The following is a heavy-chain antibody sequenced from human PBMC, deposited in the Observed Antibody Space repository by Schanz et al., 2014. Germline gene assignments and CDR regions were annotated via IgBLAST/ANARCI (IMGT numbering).Heavy chain of an antibody. CDR1: GFTFRNYA. J-gene: IGHJ4*02. D-gene: IGHD3-22*01. CDR3: ARSMIIVDKAFDY. CDR2: ISGSGGST. Sequence: VQLLESGGGLVQPGGSLKLSCSASGFTFRNYALSWVRQAPGKGLAWVSAISGSGGSTYYADSVKGRFTISRDNSNHTLYLQMNSLRADDTAVYYCARSMIIVDKAFDYWGQETLVTVSS. V-gene: IGHV3-23*01.